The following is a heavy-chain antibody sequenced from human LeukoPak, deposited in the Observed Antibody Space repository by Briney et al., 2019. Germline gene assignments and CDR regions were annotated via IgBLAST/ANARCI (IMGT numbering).Heavy chain of an antibody. Sequence: GGSLRLSCAASGFTFSSYWMSWVRQAPGKGLEWVANIKQDGGEKYYVDSVKGRFTISRDNAKNSLYLQMNSLRAEDTAVYYCARDRQRITIFGVVIGVGSFDISGPGTMVTVSS. CDR2: IKQDGGEK. J-gene: IGHJ3*02. D-gene: IGHD3-3*01. CDR3: ARDRQRITIFGVVIGVGSFDI. CDR1: GFTFSSYW. V-gene: IGHV3-7*01.